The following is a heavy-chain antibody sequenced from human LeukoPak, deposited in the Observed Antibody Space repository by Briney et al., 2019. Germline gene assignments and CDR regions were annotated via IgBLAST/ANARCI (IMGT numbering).Heavy chain of an antibody. Sequence: ASETLSLTCTVSGGSISSGSYYWSWIRQPAGKGLEWIGRIYTSGSTNYNPSLKSRVTISVDTSKNQFSLKLSSVTAADTAVYYCARHGSSWTYFDYWGQGTLVTVSS. CDR2: IYTSGST. V-gene: IGHV4-61*02. J-gene: IGHJ4*02. CDR1: GGSISSGSYY. CDR3: ARHGSSWTYFDY. D-gene: IGHD6-13*01.